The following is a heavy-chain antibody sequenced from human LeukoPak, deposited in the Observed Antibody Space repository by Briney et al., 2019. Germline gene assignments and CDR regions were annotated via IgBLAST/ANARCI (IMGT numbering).Heavy chain of an antibody. J-gene: IGHJ4*02. CDR3: ARVASGSFLLFDH. V-gene: IGHV4-59*01. Sequence: SETLSLTCTVSGGSISSYYWSWIRQPPGKGLEWIGYIYYSGSTNYNPSLKSRVTISVDTSKNQFSLKLSSVTAADTAVYYCARVASGSFLLFDHWGQGTLVTVSS. CDR1: GGSISSYY. D-gene: IGHD1-26*01. CDR2: IYYSGST.